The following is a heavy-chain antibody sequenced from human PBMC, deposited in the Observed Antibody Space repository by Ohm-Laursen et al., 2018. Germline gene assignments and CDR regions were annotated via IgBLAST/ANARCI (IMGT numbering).Heavy chain of an antibody. V-gene: IGHV4-38-2*02. CDR1: GGSISSGYY. J-gene: IGHJ5*02. D-gene: IGHD3-10*01. CDR3: ARAQNTMVRGVIPRPNWFDP. CDR2: IYHSGST. Sequence: SQTLSLTCTVSGGSISSGYYWGWIRQPPGKGLEWIGTIYHSGSTNYNPSLKSRVTISVDTSKNQFSLKLSSVTAADTAVYYCARAQNTMVRGVIPRPNWFDPWGQGTLVTVSS.